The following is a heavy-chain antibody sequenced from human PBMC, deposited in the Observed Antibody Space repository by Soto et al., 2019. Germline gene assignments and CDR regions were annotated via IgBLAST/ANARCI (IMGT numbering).Heavy chain of an antibody. CDR3: ARGPQDSYGMDV. Sequence: QVHLVQSGAEVKKPGASVKVSCKASGYSFGDYTIHWVRRAPGQPPEWMARINTGTASTEYSQKFQGRVTITRDTSATTAYMDLSSLRSEDTAVYYCARGPQDSYGMDVWGQGTTVTVS. J-gene: IGHJ6*02. CDR1: GYSFGDYT. CDR2: INTGTAST. V-gene: IGHV1-3*04.